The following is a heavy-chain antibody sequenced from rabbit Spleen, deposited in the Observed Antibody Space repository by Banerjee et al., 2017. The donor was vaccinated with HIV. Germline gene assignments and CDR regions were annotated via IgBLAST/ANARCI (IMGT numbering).Heavy chain of an antibody. V-gene: IGHV1S45*01. CDR1: GFSFNSSYY. D-gene: IGHD4-1*01. CDR2: IYGGSSGST. J-gene: IGHJ6*01. CDR3: ARDLDGVIGWNFGW. Sequence: QEQLVESGGGLVTPGASLTLTCKASGFSFNSSYYMCWVRQAPGKGLECIACIYGGSSGSTYYASWAKGRFTISKTSSTTVTLQMTSLTAADTATYFCARDLDGVIGWNFGWWGQGTLVTVS.